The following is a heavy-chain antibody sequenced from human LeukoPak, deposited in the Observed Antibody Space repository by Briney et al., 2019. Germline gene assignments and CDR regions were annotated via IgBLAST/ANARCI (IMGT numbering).Heavy chain of an antibody. CDR2: INHSGST. V-gene: IGHV4-34*01. Sequence: PSETLSLTCAVYGGSFSGYYRSWIRQPPGKGLEWIGEINHSGSTNYNPSLKSRVTISVDTSKNQFSLKLSSVTAADTAVYYCARVGSSGNDYWGQGTLVTVSS. CDR3: ARVGSSGNDY. J-gene: IGHJ4*02. CDR1: GGSFSGYY. D-gene: IGHD3-22*01.